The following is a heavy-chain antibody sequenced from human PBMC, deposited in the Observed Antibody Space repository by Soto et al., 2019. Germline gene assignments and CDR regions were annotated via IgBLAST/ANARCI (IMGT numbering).Heavy chain of an antibody. CDR1: GFTFSTYA. CDR3: VRGVRLHFDL. J-gene: IGHJ4*02. V-gene: IGHV3-23*01. CDR2: ISGSGNKT. Sequence: GGSLRLSCGVSGFTFSTYAMSWVRQAPGKGLEWVSAISGSGNKTFYADSVKGRFTISRDNSKNTLHLHMSSLRVEDTAVYYCVRGVRLHFDLWGQGTLVTVSS.